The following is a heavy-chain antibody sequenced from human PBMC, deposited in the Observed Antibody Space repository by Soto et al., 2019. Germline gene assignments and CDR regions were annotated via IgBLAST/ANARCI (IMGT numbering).Heavy chain of an antibody. Sequence: SETLSLTCTVSGGSISSSSYYWGWIRQPPGKGLEWIGSIYYSGSTYYNPSLKSRVTISVDTSKNQFSLKLGSVTAADTAVYYCARRVAAPNWFDPWGQGTLVTVSS. V-gene: IGHV4-39*01. J-gene: IGHJ5*02. CDR2: IYYSGST. CDR1: GGSISSSSYY. D-gene: IGHD6-6*01. CDR3: ARRVAAPNWFDP.